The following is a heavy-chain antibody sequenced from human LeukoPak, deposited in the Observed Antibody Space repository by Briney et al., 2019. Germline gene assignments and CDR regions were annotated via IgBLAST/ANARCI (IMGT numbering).Heavy chain of an antibody. CDR3: ARDGGSGRNWSDP. CDR2: IKQDGSEK. J-gene: IGHJ5*02. Sequence: PGGSLRLSCAAAGVTFSSYWMSWVRQAPGKGLEWVANIKQDGSEKYYVDSVKGRFTISRDNAKNSLYLQMNSLRAEDTAVYYCARDGGSGRNWSDPWGQGTLVTVSS. CDR1: GVTFSSYW. V-gene: IGHV3-7*01. D-gene: IGHD3-10*01.